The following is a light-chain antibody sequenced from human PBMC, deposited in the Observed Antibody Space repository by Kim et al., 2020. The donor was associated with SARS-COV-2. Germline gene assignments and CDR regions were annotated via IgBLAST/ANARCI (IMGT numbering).Light chain of an antibody. Sequence: DIQMTQSPSSLSAAVGDRVTITCQASQDIKNHLNWYQQKAGEAPKFLIYDVSKLEAGVPSRFSGSVSGTEFTFTISSLQPEDIATYYCQQYEDVPITFGQGTRLEIK. J-gene: IGKJ5*01. CDR1: QDIKNH. CDR2: DVS. V-gene: IGKV1-33*01. CDR3: QQYEDVPIT.